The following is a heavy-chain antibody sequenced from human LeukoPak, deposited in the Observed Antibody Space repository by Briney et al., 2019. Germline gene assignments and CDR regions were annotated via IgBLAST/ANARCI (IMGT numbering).Heavy chain of an antibody. Sequence: PGGSLRLSCAASGFTFSSYGLSWVRQAPGKGLEWVSTISNSGGSTYYADSVKGRFTISRDNSKNTLYLQMNSLRAEDTAVYHCAKDNRHSYDSSGHDYWGQGTLVTVSS. CDR1: GFTFSSYG. CDR3: AKDNRHSYDSSGHDY. D-gene: IGHD3-22*01. CDR2: ISNSGGST. J-gene: IGHJ4*02. V-gene: IGHV3-23*01.